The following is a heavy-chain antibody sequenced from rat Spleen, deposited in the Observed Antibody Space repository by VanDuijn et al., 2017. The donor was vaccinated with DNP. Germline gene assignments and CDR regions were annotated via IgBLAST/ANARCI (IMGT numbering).Heavy chain of an antibody. Sequence: EVQLQESGPGLVKPSQSLSLTCSVTGYSITTIYRWNWIRKFPGNKLEWMGYINSVGSTNYNPSLKSRISISRDTSKNQFFLQVNSVTTEDTATYHCARWPGYNPPYAMDAWGQGTSVTVSS. CDR2: INSVGST. CDR1: GYSITTIYR. D-gene: IGHD1-4*01. J-gene: IGHJ4*01. CDR3: ARWPGYNPPYAMDA. V-gene: IGHV3-3*01.